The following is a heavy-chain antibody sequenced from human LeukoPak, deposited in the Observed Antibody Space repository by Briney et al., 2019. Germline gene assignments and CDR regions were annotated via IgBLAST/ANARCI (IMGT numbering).Heavy chain of an antibody. CDR1: GFTFSSYA. CDR2: IGGSGSTT. CDR3: AKGSRSVTMVRGVIDY. D-gene: IGHD3-10*01. V-gene: IGHV3-23*01. Sequence: GGSLRLSCAASGFTFSSYAMSWVRQAPGKGLEWVSAIGGSGSTTYYADSVKGRFTISRDNSKNTLYLQMNSLRAEDTAVYYCAKGSRSVTMVRGVIDYWGQGTLVTVSS. J-gene: IGHJ4*02.